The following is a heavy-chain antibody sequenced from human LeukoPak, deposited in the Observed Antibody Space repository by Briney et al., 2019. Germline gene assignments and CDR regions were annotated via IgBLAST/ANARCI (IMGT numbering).Heavy chain of an antibody. CDR2: ISDSGGST. D-gene: IGHD3-22*01. CDR1: GITLSNYG. CDR3: AKDTDSSGYLSWFDP. V-gene: IGHV3-23*01. J-gene: IGHJ5*02. Sequence: GGSLRLSCAISGITLSNYGMSWVRQAPGKGLEWVAGISDSGGSTNYADSVKGRFTISRDNPKNTLYLQMNSLRAEDTAVYFCAKDTDSSGYLSWFDPWGQGTLVTVSS.